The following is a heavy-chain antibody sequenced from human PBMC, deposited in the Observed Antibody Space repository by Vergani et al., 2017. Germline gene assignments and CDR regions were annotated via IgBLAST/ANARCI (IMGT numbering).Heavy chain of an antibody. J-gene: IGHJ5*02. Sequence: QVQLQESGPGLVKPSQTLSLTCTVSGGSISSGGYYWSWIRQHPGKGLEWIGYIYYSGSTYYNPSLKSRVTISVDTSKNQFSLKLSSVTAADTAEYYCAREWNYGGNNWFDPWGQGTLVTVSS. D-gene: IGHD4-23*01. CDR1: GGSISSGGYY. V-gene: IGHV4-31*03. CDR2: IYYSGST. CDR3: AREWNYGGNNWFDP.